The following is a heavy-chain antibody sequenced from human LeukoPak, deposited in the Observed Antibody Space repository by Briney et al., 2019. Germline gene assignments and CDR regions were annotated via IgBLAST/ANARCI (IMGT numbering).Heavy chain of an antibody. V-gene: IGHV4-34*01. CDR2: INHSGST. CDR1: GGSFSGYY. Sequence: SETLSLTCAVYGGSFSGYYWSWIRQPPGKGLEWIGEINHSGSTNYNPSLKSRVTITVDTSKNQFSLKLSSVTAADTAVYYCARGPYYDILTGYSSYNWFDPWGQGTLVTVSS. CDR3: ARGPYYDILTGYSSYNWFDP. J-gene: IGHJ5*02. D-gene: IGHD3-9*01.